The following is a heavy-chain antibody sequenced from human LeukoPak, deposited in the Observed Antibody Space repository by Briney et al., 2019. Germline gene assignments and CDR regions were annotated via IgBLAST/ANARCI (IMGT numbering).Heavy chain of an antibody. J-gene: IGHJ4*02. CDR3: ASGYKTVSVFDH. V-gene: IGHV1-24*01. CDR2: FDPEDDEK. Sequence: GASVKVSCKVSGYMFTELSMHWVRQAPGKGLEWMGGFDPEDDEKMYAQKFQGRVTMTEDTSTDTAYMELSSLRSEDTAVYYCASGYKTVSVFDHWGQGTLVTVSS. D-gene: IGHD5-12*01. CDR1: GYMFTELS.